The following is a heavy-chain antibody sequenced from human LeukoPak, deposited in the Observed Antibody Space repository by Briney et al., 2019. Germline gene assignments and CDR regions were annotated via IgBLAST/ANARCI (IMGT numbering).Heavy chain of an antibody. V-gene: IGHV3-7*04. CDR2: IKQDGSEK. CDR3: ARVRGGYCSGGSCYSAFDI. D-gene: IGHD2-15*01. Sequence: GGSLRLSCAASGFTFSSYWMSWVRQAPGRGLEWVANIKQDGSEKYYVDSVKGRFTISRDNAQNSLYLQMNSLRAEDTAVYYCARVRGGYCSGGSCYSAFDIWGQGTMVTVSS. J-gene: IGHJ3*02. CDR1: GFTFSSYW.